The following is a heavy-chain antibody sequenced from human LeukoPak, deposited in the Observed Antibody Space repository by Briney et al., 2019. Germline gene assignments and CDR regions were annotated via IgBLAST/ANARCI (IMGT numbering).Heavy chain of an antibody. V-gene: IGHV3-48*01. D-gene: IGHD6-19*01. J-gene: IGHJ5*02. CDR2: ISSSGSTI. CDR3: AKGSSGWLNWFDP. CDR1: GFTFSSYS. Sequence: GGSLRLSCAASGFTFSSYSMNWVRQAPGKGLEWVSYISSSGSTIYYADSVKGRFTISRDNAKNSLYLQMNSLRAEDTAVYYCAKGSSGWLNWFDPWGQGTLVTVSS.